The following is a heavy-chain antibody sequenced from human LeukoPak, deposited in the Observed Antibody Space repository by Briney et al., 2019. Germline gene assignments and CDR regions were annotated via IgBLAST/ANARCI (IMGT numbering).Heavy chain of an antibody. J-gene: IGHJ4*02. Sequence: PETLSLTCAVYGGSFSGYYWSWIRQPPGKGLEWIGEINHSRSTNYNPSLKSRVTISVDTSKNQFSLKLSSVTAADTAVYYCARGLKVLGLDYWGQGTLVTVSS. V-gene: IGHV4-34*01. CDR3: ARGLKVLGLDY. CDR2: INHSRST. CDR1: GGSFSGYY. D-gene: IGHD1-14*01.